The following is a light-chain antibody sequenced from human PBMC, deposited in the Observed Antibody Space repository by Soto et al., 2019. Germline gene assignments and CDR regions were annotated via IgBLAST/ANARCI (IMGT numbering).Light chain of an antibody. Sequence: SSELTQSPSVSVAPGQTARITCEEDNIGTKSVHWYQQKPGQAPVFVVYDDNDRPSGIAERFSGSNSGTTATLAISRVEAGDEADYYCRVWDSTSDLVVFGGGTKLTVL. CDR2: DDN. CDR1: NIGTKS. CDR3: RVWDSTSDLVV. J-gene: IGLJ2*01. V-gene: IGLV3-21*02.